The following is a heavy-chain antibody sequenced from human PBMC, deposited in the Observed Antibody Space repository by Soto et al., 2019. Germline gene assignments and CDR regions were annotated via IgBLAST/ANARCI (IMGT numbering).Heavy chain of an antibody. V-gene: IGHV1-69*13. J-gene: IGHJ3*02. CDR2: IIPIFGTA. CDR1: GGTFSSYA. D-gene: IGHD4-17*01. CDR3: ASPTFGDRDAFDI. Sequence: ASVKVSCKASGGTFSSYAISWVRQAPGQGLEWMGGIIPIFGTANYAQKFQGRVTITADESTSTAYMELRSLRSDDTAVYYCASPTFGDRDAFDIWGQGTMVTVSS.